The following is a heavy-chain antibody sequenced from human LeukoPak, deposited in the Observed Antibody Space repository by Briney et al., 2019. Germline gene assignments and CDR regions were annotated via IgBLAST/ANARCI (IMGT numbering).Heavy chain of an antibody. CDR1: GFSFSSYW. V-gene: IGHV3-7*01. Sequence: GGSLRLCCSASGFSFSSYWMSLVGQAPGKGLEWVANIKEDGSEEYYVDSVKGRFTISRDNAKNSLYLQMNSLRAEDTAVYYCARPRYCSSISCYFHAFDVWGQGTMVTVSS. CDR3: ARPRYCSSISCYFHAFDV. J-gene: IGHJ3*01. CDR2: IKEDGSEE. D-gene: IGHD2-2*01.